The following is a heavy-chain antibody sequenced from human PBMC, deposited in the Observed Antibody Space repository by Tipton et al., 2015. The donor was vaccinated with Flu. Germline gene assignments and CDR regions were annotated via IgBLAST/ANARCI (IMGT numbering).Heavy chain of an antibody. CDR2: IKQDASEK. V-gene: IGHV3-7*01. CDR3: AGGSGWLITD. Sequence: LSLTCTVSGDSISSYFWWAWVRQAPGKGLEWVAIIKQDASEKLYVDSVEGRLTISRDNAKNSLSLQMDSLRGDDTAVYYCAGGSGWLITDWGQGTLVTVSS. CDR1: GDSISSYF. J-gene: IGHJ4*02. D-gene: IGHD6-19*01.